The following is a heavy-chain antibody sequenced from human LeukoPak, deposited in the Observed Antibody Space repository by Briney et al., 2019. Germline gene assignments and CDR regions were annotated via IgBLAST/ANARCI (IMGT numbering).Heavy chain of an antibody. D-gene: IGHD4-11*01. CDR2: IKQDGSEK. Sequence: GGSLRLSCAASGFTFSSYWMNWVRQAPGKGLEWVANIKQDGSEKYYVDSVKGRFTISRDNAKGTLYLQMSSLRAEDTAVYYCTGHHQAYSRTYWGQGTLVTVSS. CDR1: GFTFSSYW. CDR3: TGHHQAYSRTY. J-gene: IGHJ4*02. V-gene: IGHV3-7*01.